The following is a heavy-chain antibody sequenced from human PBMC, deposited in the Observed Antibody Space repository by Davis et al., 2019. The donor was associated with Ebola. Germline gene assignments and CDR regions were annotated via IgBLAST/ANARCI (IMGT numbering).Heavy chain of an antibody. Sequence: GESLKISCAASGFTFNGFTMIWVRQAPGKGLDWVSIIGGDGGGIHYADSVKGRFTVSRDNSRNTLYLEMNSLSGEDTAVYYCARGITIFGVVTKFDYWGQGTLVTVSS. D-gene: IGHD3-3*01. V-gene: IGHV3-23*01. J-gene: IGHJ4*02. CDR2: IGGDGGGI. CDR1: GFTFNGFT. CDR3: ARGITIFGVVTKFDY.